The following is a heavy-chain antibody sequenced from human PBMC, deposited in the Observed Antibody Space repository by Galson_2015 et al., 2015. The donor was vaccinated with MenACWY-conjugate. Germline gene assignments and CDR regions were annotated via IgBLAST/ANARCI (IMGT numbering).Heavy chain of an antibody. D-gene: IGHD3-10*01. Sequence: SLRLSCAASGFTFSDHYMDWVRQAPGKGLEWVGRVRNRAKRYTTEYAATVKGRITISRDDSKGSLFLEMNSLKVEDTAVYYCVRIRPPHNGFDVWGQGTMVTVAS. J-gene: IGHJ3*01. CDR2: VRNRAKRYTT. CDR1: GFTFSDHY. V-gene: IGHV3-72*01. CDR3: VRIRPPHNGFDV.